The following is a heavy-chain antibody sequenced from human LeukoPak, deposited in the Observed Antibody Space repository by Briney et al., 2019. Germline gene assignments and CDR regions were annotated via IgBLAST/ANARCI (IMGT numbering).Heavy chain of an antibody. Sequence: PSETLSLTCTVSGGSISSYYWSWIRQFPEKGLEWIAYIYYTGSTNYNPSLQSRVTMSVDTSNNHFSLRLSSVTAAGTAVYYCARFSNYDGSYGYYLDYWGPGNLVTVSS. CDR2: IYYTGST. CDR1: GGSISSYY. J-gene: IGHJ4*02. CDR3: ARFSNYDGSYGYYLDY. D-gene: IGHD3-16*01. V-gene: IGHV4-59*01.